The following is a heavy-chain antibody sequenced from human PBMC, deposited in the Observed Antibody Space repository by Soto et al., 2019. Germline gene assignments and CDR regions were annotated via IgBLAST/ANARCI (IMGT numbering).Heavy chain of an antibody. V-gene: IGHV4-59*01. Sequence: SETLSLTCTVSGGSISSYYWSWIRQPPGKGLEWIGYIYYSGSTNYNPSLKSRVTISVDTSKYQFSLKLSSVTAADTAVYYCARDLGYSYGRSLDYWGQGTLVTVSS. D-gene: IGHD5-18*01. CDR3: ARDLGYSYGRSLDY. CDR1: GGSISSYY. CDR2: IYYSGST. J-gene: IGHJ4*02.